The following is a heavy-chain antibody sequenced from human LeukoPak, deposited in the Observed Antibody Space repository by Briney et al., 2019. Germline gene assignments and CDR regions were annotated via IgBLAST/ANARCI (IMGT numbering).Heavy chain of an antibody. CDR1: GFTFSDYY. D-gene: IGHD3-22*01. CDR2: ISSSGSTI. Sequence: GGSLRLSCAASGFTFSDYYMSWIRQAPGKGLEWGSYISSSGSTIYYADSVKGRFTISRDNAKNSLYLQMNSLRAEDTAVYYCAGTYYYDSSGYFYWGQGTLVTVSS. V-gene: IGHV3-11*01. CDR3: AGTYYYDSSGYFY. J-gene: IGHJ4*02.